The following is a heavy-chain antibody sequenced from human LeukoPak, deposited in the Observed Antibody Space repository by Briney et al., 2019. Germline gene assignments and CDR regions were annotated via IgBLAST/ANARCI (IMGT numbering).Heavy chain of an antibody. J-gene: IGHJ4*02. V-gene: IGHV3-30*04. CDR1: GLHLSHYC. Sequence: GSLRLSCAASGLHLSHYCLHWVRPAPAKGLEWVAFISYKGSDTYYADSVKGRFTISRENSRNTLYLQMDSLRLGDTAMYYCARDLVDCGGDCNNFREGGQGTLVTVSS. CDR3: ARDLVDCGGDCNNFRE. D-gene: IGHD2-21*01. CDR2: ISYKGSDT.